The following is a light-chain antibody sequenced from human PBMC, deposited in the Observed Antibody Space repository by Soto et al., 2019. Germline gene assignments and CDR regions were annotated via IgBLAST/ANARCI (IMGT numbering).Light chain of an antibody. J-gene: IGKJ3*01. CDR3: QQYNKWPLT. V-gene: IGKV3-15*01. CDR1: QSISTT. CDR2: GAS. Sequence: EIVMTQSPATLSVSPGERASLSCRASQSISTTLAWYQQKPGQAPRLLIYGASTRATGIPARFSGSGSGTEFTLTISSPQSEDFAVYYCQQYNKWPLTFGPGTKVDIE.